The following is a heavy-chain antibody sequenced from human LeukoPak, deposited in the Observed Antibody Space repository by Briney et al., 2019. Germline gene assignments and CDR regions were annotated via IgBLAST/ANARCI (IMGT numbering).Heavy chain of an antibody. J-gene: IGHJ4*02. CDR2: MYYSGST. CDR1: GASISSYY. Sequence: PSETLSLTCTVSGASISSYYWSWIRQPPGKGLEWIASMYYSGSTYYNPSLKSRVTISVDTSKNQFSLKLSSVTAADTAVYYCARAPEYGLYYFDYWGQGTLVIVSS. D-gene: IGHD1-14*01. V-gene: IGHV4-39*07. CDR3: ARAPEYGLYYFDY.